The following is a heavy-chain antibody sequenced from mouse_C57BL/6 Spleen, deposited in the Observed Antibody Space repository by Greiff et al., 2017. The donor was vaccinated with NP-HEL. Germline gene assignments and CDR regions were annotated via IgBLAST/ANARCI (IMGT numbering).Heavy chain of an antibody. Sequence: QVQLQQPGAELVKPGASVKLSCKASGYTFTSYWMQWVKQRPGQGLEWIGEIDPSDSYTNYNQKFKGKATLTVDTSSSTAYMQLSSLTSEDSAVYYCARSSLITTEYFDVWGTGTTVTVSS. CDR1: GYTFTSYW. D-gene: IGHD1-1*01. J-gene: IGHJ1*03. V-gene: IGHV1-50*01. CDR3: ARSSLITTEYFDV. CDR2: IDPSDSYT.